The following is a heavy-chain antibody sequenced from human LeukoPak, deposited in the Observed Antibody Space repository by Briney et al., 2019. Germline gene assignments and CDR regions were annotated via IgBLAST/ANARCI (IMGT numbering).Heavy chain of an antibody. CDR1: GFNFDRYT. Sequence: PEGSLRLSCATSGFNFDRYTIHWVRQAPGKGLERVSLAGWAGGTTYYSDSVRGRFTISRDSGKNSVYLQMNSLTTDDTAFYFCAKELDTMFFDYWGQGALVTVSS. CDR3: AKELDTMFFDY. D-gene: IGHD5-18*01. J-gene: IGHJ4*02. CDR2: AGWAGGTT. V-gene: IGHV3-43*01.